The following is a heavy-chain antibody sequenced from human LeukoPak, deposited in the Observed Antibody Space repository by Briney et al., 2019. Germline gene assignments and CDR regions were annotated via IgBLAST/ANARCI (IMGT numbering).Heavy chain of an antibody. CDR1: GFTFSSYA. CDR2: ISGSGGST. Sequence: GGSLRLSCAASGFTFSSYAMSWVRQAPGKGLEWVSAISGSGGSTYYADSVKGRFTISRDNSKNKLYLQMNSLRAEDTALYYCAKDPYSSGWYGGNYFDYWGQGTLVTVSS. J-gene: IGHJ4*02. V-gene: IGHV3-23*01. D-gene: IGHD6-19*01. CDR3: AKDPYSSGWYGGNYFDY.